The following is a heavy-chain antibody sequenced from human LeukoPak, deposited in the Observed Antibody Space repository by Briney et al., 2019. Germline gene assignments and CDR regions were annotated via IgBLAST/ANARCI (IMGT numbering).Heavy chain of an antibody. D-gene: IGHD3-16*01. CDR2: INPNSGGT. V-gene: IGHV1-2*02. J-gene: IGHJ4*02. Sequence: ASVKVSCKASGYTFTSYYMHWVRQAPGQGLEWMGWINPNSGGTNYAQKFQGRVTMTRDTSISTAYMELSRLRSDDTAVYYCASWGGWVSGYFDYWGQGTLVTVSS. CDR3: ASWGGWVSGYFDY. CDR1: GYTFTSYY.